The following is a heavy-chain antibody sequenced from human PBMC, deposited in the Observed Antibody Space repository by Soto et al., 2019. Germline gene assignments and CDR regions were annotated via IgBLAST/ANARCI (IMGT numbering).Heavy chain of an antibody. V-gene: IGHV1-46*01. CDR1: GNTFISYY. Sequence: GASVKVSCKASGNTFISYYMHWVRQAPGQGPEWMEIINPGGVTTTYAQKFQGRVALTRDTSTSTVYVELSGLRSDDRAVYYCARDSGIVVVPAAPGVYYYYGMDVWGQGTTVTVSS. J-gene: IGHJ6*02. CDR2: INPGGVTT. D-gene: IGHD2-2*01. CDR3: ARDSGIVVVPAAPGVYYYYGMDV.